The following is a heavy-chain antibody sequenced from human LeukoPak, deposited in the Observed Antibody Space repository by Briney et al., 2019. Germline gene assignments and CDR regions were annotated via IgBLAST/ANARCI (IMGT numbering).Heavy chain of an antibody. CDR2: IYTSGST. V-gene: IGHV4-4*07. CDR1: GGSISSYY. Sequence: PSETLSLTCTVSGGSISSYYWSWIRQPAGKGLEWIGRIYTSGSTNYNPSLKSRVTMSVDTSKNQFSLKLSSVTAADTAVYYCASTTYSSSWYALNYYYYYYMDVWGKGTTVTISS. J-gene: IGHJ6*03. D-gene: IGHD6-13*01. CDR3: ASTTYSSSWYALNYYYYYYMDV.